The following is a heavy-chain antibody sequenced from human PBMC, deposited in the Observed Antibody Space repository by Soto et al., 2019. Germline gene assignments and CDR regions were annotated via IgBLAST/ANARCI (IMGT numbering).Heavy chain of an antibody. Sequence: SQTLSLTCAISGDSVSSNSAAWNWIRQSPSRGLEWLGRTYYRSKWYNDYAVSVKSRITINPDTSKNQFSLQLNSVTPEDTAVYYCAREGYYDFWSGYYYYGMDVWGQGTTVIVSS. CDR3: AREGYYDFWSGYYYYGMDV. CDR2: TYYRSKWYN. V-gene: IGHV6-1*01. D-gene: IGHD3-3*01. CDR1: GDSVSSNSAA. J-gene: IGHJ6*02.